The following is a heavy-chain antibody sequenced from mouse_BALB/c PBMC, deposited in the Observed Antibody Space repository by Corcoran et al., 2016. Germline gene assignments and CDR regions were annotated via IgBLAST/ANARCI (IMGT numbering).Heavy chain of an antibody. CDR1: GYTFNDYN. CDR3: ARWGITTFDY. V-gene: IGHV1-18*01. D-gene: IGHD1-1*01. Sequence: EVLLQQSGPELVKPEASVKITCKAAGYTFNDYNMDWVKQSHGKSLEWIGDINPRSRGTIYNQMFEGRATLTVDKSSSTAYMELRSLTSEDTAVYFCARWGITTFDYWGQGTTVTVSS. CDR2: INPRSRGT. J-gene: IGHJ2*01.